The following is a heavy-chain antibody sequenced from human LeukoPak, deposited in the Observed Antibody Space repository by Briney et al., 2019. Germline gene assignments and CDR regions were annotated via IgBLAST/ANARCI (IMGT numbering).Heavy chain of an antibody. D-gene: IGHD3-10*01. CDR3: AKDYYGSGSFDY. Sequence: GRSLRLSCAASGFTFDDYAMHWVRQAPGKGLEWVSGISWNSGSIGYADSVKGRFTISRDNAKNSLYLQMSSLRAGDTALYYCAKDYYGSGSFDYWGQGTLVTVSS. CDR1: GFTFDDYA. V-gene: IGHV3-9*01. CDR2: ISWNSGSI. J-gene: IGHJ4*02.